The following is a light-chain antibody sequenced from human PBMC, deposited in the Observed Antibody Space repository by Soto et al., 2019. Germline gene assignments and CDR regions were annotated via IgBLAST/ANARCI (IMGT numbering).Light chain of an antibody. CDR2: EVS. J-gene: IGLJ1*01. CDR1: SSDVSGYNY. Sequence: SALTQPTSVSGSPGPSITISCTGTSSDVSGYNYVSWYQQYPGKAPKLMIYEVSNRPSGVSNRFSGSKSGNTASLTISGLQAEDEADYYCTSYIRSSTLDYVFGTGTKVTVL. V-gene: IGLV2-14*01. CDR3: TSYIRSSTLDYV.